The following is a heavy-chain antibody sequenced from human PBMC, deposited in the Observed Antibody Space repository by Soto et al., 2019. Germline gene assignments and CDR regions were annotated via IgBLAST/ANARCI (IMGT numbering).Heavy chain of an antibody. D-gene: IGHD3-22*01. J-gene: IGHJ6*02. V-gene: IGHV3-53*01. CDR3: ARGIYYDSSGYYYYYYGMDV. CDR1: GFTVSSNY. CDR2: IYSGGST. Sequence: GGSLRLSCAASGFTVSSNYMSWVRQAPGKGLEWVSVIYSGGSTYYADSVKGRFTISRDNSKNTLYLQMNSLRAEDTAVYYCARGIYYDSSGYYYYYYGMDVWGQGTTVTVSS.